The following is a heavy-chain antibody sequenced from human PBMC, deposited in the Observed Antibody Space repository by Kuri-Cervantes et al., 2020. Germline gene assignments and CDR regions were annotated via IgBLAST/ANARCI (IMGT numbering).Heavy chain of an antibody. V-gene: IGHV4-38-2*02. CDR1: GYSISSGYY. J-gene: IGHJ6*03. CDR3: ARERPAATANYYYYMDV. Sequence: SETLSLPCAVSGYSISSGYYWGWIRQPPGKGLEWVGSIYHSGSTYYNPPLKSRVTISIATSKNQFSLKLSSVTAADTAVYYCARERPAATANYYYYMDVWGKGTAVTVSS. CDR2: IYHSGST. D-gene: IGHD6-13*01.